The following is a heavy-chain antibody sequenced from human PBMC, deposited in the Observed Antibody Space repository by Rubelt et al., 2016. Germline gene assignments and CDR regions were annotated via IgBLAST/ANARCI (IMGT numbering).Heavy chain of an antibody. CDR3: ARELPPFRRYNWNFPLDY. J-gene: IGHJ4*02. CDR1: GYTFTSYG. D-gene: IGHD1-7*01. V-gene: IGHV1-18*01. CDR2: SSAYNGNT. Sequence: QVQLVQSGAEVKKPGASVKVSCKASGYTFTSYGISWVRQAPGQGLEWMGWSSAYNGNTNYAQKLQGRSTMTTDNSTSTAYMELRSRRSDATAVYYCARELPPFRRYNWNFPLDYWGQGTLVTVSS.